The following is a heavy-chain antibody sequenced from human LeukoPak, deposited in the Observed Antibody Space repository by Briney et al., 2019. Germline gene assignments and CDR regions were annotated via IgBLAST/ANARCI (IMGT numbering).Heavy chain of an antibody. CDR2: IWYDGSNK. Sequence: PGGSLRLSCAASGFTFSSYGMHWVRQAPGKGLEWVAVIWYDGSNKYYADSVKGRFTISRDNSKNTLYLQMNSLRAEDTAVYYCARALYSSSWYPSFDYWGQGTLVTVSS. J-gene: IGHJ4*02. D-gene: IGHD6-13*01. CDR1: GFTFSSYG. V-gene: IGHV3-33*01. CDR3: ARALYSSSWYPSFDY.